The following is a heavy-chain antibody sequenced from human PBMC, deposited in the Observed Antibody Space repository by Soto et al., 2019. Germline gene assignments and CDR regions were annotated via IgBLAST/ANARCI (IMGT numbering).Heavy chain of an antibody. Sequence: ASVKVSCKASGFTFTSSAVQWVRQARGQRLEWIGWIVVGSGNTNYAQKFQERVTITRDISTSTAYMELSSLRSEDTAVYYCAADPPHPSEWEPRRHWFDPWGQGTLVTVSS. CDR1: GFTFTSSA. CDR2: IVVGSGNT. CDR3: AADPPHPSEWEPRRHWFDP. V-gene: IGHV1-58*01. D-gene: IGHD1-26*01. J-gene: IGHJ5*02.